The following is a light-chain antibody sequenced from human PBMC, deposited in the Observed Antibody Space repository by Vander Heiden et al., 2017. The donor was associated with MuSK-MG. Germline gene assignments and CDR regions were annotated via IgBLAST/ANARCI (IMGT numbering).Light chain of an antibody. CDR2: GAS. J-gene: IGKJ2*01. Sequence: ELVMTQSPATLSLSPGDRATSPCTASQSVSSNLDWYQQKPGQPPRLLIYGASTRATGIPARFRGRGSGAEFTLTISSLQSEDFALYYCQQYNDWPPMYTFGQGTKLEI. V-gene: IGKV3-15*01. CDR1: QSVSSN. CDR3: QQYNDWPPMYT.